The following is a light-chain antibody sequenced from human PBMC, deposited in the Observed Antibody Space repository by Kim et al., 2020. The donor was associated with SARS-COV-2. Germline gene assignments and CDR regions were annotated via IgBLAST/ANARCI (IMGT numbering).Light chain of an antibody. Sequence: VSPGERATLPCRASQSVSTYLAWYQQRSGQAPRVLIYDASNRATGIPARFSGSGSGTDFTLTISSLQPEDFAVYYCQQRSSWPLTFGGGTKVDIK. CDR2: DAS. J-gene: IGKJ4*01. CDR1: QSVSTY. V-gene: IGKV3-11*01. CDR3: QQRSSWPLT.